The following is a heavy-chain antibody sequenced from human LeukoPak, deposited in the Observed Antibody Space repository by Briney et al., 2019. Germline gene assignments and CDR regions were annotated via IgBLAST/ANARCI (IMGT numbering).Heavy chain of an antibody. CDR1: GYTFYTYG. D-gene: IGHD2-15*01. V-gene: IGHV7-4-1*02. CDR2: INTHTGHP. Sequence: GASVKVSCKTSGYTFYTYGLNWVRQAPGQGLEWMGWINTHTGHPTYAQGFIGRYVFSLDSSVSTAYLQISSLKAEDTAVYYCVRDGGLFDPWGQGTLVTVSP. CDR3: VRDGGLFDP. J-gene: IGHJ5*02.